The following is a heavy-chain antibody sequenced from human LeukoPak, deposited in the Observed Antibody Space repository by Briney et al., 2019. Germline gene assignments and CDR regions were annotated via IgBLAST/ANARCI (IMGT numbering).Heavy chain of an antibody. CDR1: GFTFSSYW. CDR2: INSDGSST. Sequence: GGSLRLSCAASGFTFSSYWMHWVRQAPGKGLVWVSRINSDGSSTSYADSVKGRFTISRDNAKNTLYLQMNSLRAEDTAVYYCARDGPRRYCTNGVCYHYYYYMDVWGKGTTVTVSS. CDR3: ARDGPRRYCTNGVCYHYYYYMDV. J-gene: IGHJ6*03. V-gene: IGHV3-74*01. D-gene: IGHD2-8*01.